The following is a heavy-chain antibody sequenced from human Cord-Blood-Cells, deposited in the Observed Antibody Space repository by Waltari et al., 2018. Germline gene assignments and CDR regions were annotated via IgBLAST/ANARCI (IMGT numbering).Heavy chain of an antibody. J-gene: IGHJ4*02. D-gene: IGHD2-2*01. CDR2: INHSGST. Sequence: QVQLQQWGAGLLKPSETLSLTCAVYGGSFSGYYWSWIRQPPGKGLEWIGEINHSGSTNYHPALKSRVTISVDTSKNQFSLKLSSVTAADTAVYYCVIVVPAGYFDYWGQGTLVTVSS. CDR3: VIVVPAGYFDY. CDR1: GGSFSGYY. V-gene: IGHV4-34*01.